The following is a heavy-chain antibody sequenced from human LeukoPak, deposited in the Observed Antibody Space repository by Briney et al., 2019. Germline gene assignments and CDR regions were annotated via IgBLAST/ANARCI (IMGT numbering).Heavy chain of an antibody. Sequence: PGGSLRLSCAASGFTFSDYYMSWIRQAPGKGLEWVSYISSSSSYTNYADSVKGRFTISRDNAKNSLYLQMNSLRVEDTAVYYCARDLGGIAAAGTAFDIWGQGTMVTVSS. V-gene: IGHV3-11*05. J-gene: IGHJ3*02. CDR1: GFTFSDYY. CDR2: ISSSSSYT. D-gene: IGHD6-13*01. CDR3: ARDLGGIAAAGTAFDI.